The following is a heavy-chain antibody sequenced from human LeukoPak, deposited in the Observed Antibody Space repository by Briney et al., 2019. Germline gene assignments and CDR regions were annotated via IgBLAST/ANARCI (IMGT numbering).Heavy chain of an antibody. CDR3: ARWSGGSYLYFDY. D-gene: IGHD1-26*01. CDR1: GGSIGSRSYY. Sequence: SETLSLTCTVSGGSIGSRSYYWGWIRQPPGKGLEWIGSIYYSGSTYYNPSLKSRVTISVDTSKNQFSLKLSSVTAADTAVYYCARWSGGSYLYFDYWGQGTLVTVSS. V-gene: IGHV4-39*01. J-gene: IGHJ4*02. CDR2: IYYSGST.